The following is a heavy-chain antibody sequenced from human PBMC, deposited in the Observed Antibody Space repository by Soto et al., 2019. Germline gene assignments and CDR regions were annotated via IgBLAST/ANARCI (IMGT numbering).Heavy chain of an antibody. D-gene: IGHD2-2*01. CDR3: ARVVDRSYDGTDYAIDAFDI. V-gene: IGHV3-74*01. CDR1: GFSFSSYW. Sequence: EVQLVESGGGLVQPGGSLRLSCAASGFSFSSYWMNWVRQAPGKGLMWVACANGDESYTSYADSVKGRFTISRDNTKNTLFLHMNRLKVEDTALYYCARVVDRSYDGTDYAIDAFDIWGQGTMVTVSS. J-gene: IGHJ3*02. CDR2: ANGDESYT.